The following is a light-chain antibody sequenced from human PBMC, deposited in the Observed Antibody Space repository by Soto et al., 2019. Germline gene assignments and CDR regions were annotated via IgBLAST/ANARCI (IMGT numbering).Light chain of an antibody. CDR1: SSHIGSGV. J-gene: IGLJ1*01. CDR2: SNT. CDR3: AAWDDSLNGPV. Sequence: QSVLTQPPSASGTPGQRVTISCSGSSSHIGSGVVNWYQQLPGTAPKLLIYSNTQRPSGVPDRFSGSKSGTSASLAISGLQSEDEADYYCAAWDDSLNGPVFGTGTKLTVL. V-gene: IGLV1-44*01.